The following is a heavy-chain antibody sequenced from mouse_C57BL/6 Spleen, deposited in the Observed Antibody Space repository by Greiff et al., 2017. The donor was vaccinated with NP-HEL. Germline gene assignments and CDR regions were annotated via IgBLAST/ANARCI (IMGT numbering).Heavy chain of an antibody. D-gene: IGHD1-1*01. J-gene: IGHJ2*01. V-gene: IGHV1-69*01. CDR2: IDPSDSYT. CDR3: ARRDYVYYFDY. CDR1: GYTFTSYW. Sequence: VQLQQPGAELVMPGASVKLSCKASGYTFTSYWMHWVKQRPGQGLEWIGEIDPSDSYTNYNQKFKGKSTLTVDKSSSTAYMQLSSLTSEDSAVYYCARRDYVYYFDYWGQGTTLTVSS.